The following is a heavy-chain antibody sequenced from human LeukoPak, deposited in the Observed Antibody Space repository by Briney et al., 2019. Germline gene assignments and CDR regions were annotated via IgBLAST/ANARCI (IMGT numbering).Heavy chain of an antibody. CDR1: GFTVSSNY. J-gene: IGHJ5*01. CDR3: VYWFDS. V-gene: IGHV3-66*01. CDR2: IYSGDNT. Sequence: GGSLRLSCAASGFTVSSNYMSWVRQAPGKGLEWVSLIYSGDNTYYADSVKGRFTISRDNSKNTLYLQMNSLRAEDTAVYYCVYWFDSWGQGTPVTVSS.